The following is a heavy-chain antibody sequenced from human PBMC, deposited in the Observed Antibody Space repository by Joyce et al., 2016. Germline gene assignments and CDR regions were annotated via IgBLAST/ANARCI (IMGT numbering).Heavy chain of an antibody. V-gene: IGHV3-30*04. J-gene: IGHJ4*02. D-gene: IGHD2/OR15-2a*01. CDR3: ARDKMVLKSFFDY. CDR2: ISYDGRNK. Sequence: QVQLVESGGGVVQPGRSLRLSCAASGFTFSSYAMHWVRQAPGKGLDWVADISYDGRNKYYADSVKGRFTISRDNSKNTLYLQMNSLSAEDTAVYYCARDKMVLKSFFDYWGQGTLVTVSS. CDR1: GFTFSSYA.